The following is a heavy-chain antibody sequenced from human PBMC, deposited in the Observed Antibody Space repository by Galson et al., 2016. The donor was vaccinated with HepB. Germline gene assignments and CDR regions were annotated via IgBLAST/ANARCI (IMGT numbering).Heavy chain of an antibody. D-gene: IGHD1-26*01. Sequence: SVKFSCKASGYTFSSYAMHWVRQAPGQRLEWMGWINTANGNTKYSQKLQGRVTITRDTSASTAYMELSSLKSEDTAVYYCAKGIFSGSYSTGWYYFDYWGQGILVTVSS. CDR2: INTANGNT. V-gene: IGHV1-3*04. CDR3: AKGIFSGSYSTGWYYFDY. J-gene: IGHJ4*02. CDR1: GYTFSSYA.